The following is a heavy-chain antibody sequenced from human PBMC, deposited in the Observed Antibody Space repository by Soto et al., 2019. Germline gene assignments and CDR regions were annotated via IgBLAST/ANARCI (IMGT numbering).Heavy chain of an antibody. Sequence: GSVKVDCKSAGASFNDYYIRWGRQTPGQGFELMGWMDRNGGVRKYAQKFQGWVSMTRDTSIRTVYMQLSRLRSDDTAVYYCARESGGATATLDYYYFYMHVWGTGTTVTVSS. V-gene: IGHV1-2*04. J-gene: IGHJ6*03. D-gene: IGHD5-12*01. CDR2: MDRNGGVR. CDR1: GASFNDYY. CDR3: ARESGGATATLDYYYFYMHV.